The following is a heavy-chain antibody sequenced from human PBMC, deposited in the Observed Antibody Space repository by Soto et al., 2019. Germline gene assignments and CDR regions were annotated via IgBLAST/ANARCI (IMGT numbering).Heavy chain of an antibody. CDR1: GGTFSSYA. V-gene: IGHV1-69*01. D-gene: IGHD2-15*01. J-gene: IGHJ6*02. CDR3: ASSPFYCSGGSCYPPGYYYYGMDV. Sequence: QVQLVQSGAEVKKPGSSVKVSCKASGGTFSSYAISWVRQAPGQGLEWMGGIIPIFGTANYAQKFQGRVTITADESTSTAYMELSSLRSEDTAVYYCASSPFYCSGGSCYPPGYYYYGMDVWGQGTTVTVSS. CDR2: IIPIFGTA.